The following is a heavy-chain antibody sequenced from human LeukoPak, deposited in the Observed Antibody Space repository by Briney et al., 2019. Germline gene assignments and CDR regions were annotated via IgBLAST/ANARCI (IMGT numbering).Heavy chain of an antibody. J-gene: IGHJ4*02. Sequence: GASLKISCKGSGCSFTSYWIGWVRQLPGKGLEWMGIIYPGDSDTRYSQSFQGQVTISADKSISTAYLQWSSLKASDTAMYYCARHADGYSYYFDYWGQGTLVTVSS. V-gene: IGHV5-51*01. CDR2: IYPGDSDT. D-gene: IGHD5-24*01. CDR1: GCSFTSYW. CDR3: ARHADGYSYYFDY.